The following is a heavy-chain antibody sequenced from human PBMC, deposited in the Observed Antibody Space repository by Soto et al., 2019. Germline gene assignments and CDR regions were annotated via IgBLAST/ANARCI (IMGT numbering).Heavy chain of an antibody. Sequence: LWETLSLSCTVSGGSISTYYWSWIRQPPGKGLEWIGYINYNGRTNYNPSLKSRVTMSLDTSKNQFSLKLRSVTAADTAVFYCARYAGSRWFDYWGQGPLVNVSS. D-gene: IGHD6-13*01. V-gene: IGHV4-59*01. CDR2: INYNGRT. J-gene: IGHJ4*02. CDR3: ARYAGSRWFDY. CDR1: GGSISTYY.